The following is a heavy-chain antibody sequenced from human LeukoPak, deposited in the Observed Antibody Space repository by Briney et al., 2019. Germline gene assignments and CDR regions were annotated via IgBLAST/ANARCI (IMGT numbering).Heavy chain of an antibody. J-gene: IGHJ3*02. CDR2: IYYTGST. CDR3: ARVPSSDDYSDAFDI. D-gene: IGHD4-11*01. V-gene: IGHV4-59*12. Sequence: SETLSLTCGVSGGAITNYYWNWIRQAPGKGLEWLGYIYYTGSTTYNPSVKSRITISLDTSKNQFSLKLSSVTAADTAVYYCARVPSSDDYSDAFDIWGQGTMVTVSS. CDR1: GGAITNYY.